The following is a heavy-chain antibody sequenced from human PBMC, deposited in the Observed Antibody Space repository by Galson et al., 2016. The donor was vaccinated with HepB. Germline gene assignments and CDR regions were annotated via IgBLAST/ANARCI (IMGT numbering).Heavy chain of an antibody. CDR2: IYYTGST. V-gene: IGHV4-39*01. CDR3: ATDREPRWFYI. Sequence: SETLSLTCTVSGASVSRTPFYWGWMRQPPGKGLEWIGSIYYTGSTYYNPSLKSRVTISADTSKNQFILTLSAVTAAHTAVYYCATDREPRWFYIWGRGTLVTVSS. J-gene: IGHJ4*02. D-gene: IGHD4-23*01. CDR1: GASVSRTPFY.